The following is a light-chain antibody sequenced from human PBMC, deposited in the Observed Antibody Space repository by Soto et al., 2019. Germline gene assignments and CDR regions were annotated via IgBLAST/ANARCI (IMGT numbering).Light chain of an antibody. J-gene: IGKJ2*01. CDR3: QQYGGVPYT. CDR2: GAS. CDR1: ESISRDY. Sequence: EIVLAQSPGALSRAAGERGTRCFRASESISRDYLAWYQQRLGQAPRLLIYGASSGATGIPDRFSGSGSGTDFPLTITRLEPEHFATYYCQQYGGVPYTFGQGTKVDI. V-gene: IGKV3-20*01.